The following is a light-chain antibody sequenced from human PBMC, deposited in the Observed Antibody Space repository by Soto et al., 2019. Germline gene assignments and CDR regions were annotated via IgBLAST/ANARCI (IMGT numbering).Light chain of an antibody. CDR3: QKYNSALTWT. CDR2: AAS. CDR1: QGISNY. J-gene: IGKJ1*01. V-gene: IGKV1-27*01. Sequence: DIQMTQSPSSLSASVGDRVTITCRASQGISNYLAWYQQKPGKVPKLLIYAASTLQSGVPSRFSGSGSGTDFTLTISSLRPEDVATYYCQKYNSALTWTFGQGTKVEIK.